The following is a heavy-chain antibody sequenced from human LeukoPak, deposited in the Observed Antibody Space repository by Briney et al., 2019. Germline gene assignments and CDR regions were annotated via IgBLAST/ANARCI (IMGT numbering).Heavy chain of an antibody. V-gene: IGHV4-61*02. CDR1: GGSISSSSYY. D-gene: IGHD3-10*01. CDR2: IYTSGST. J-gene: IGHJ6*04. Sequence: SETLSLTCTVSGGSISSSSYYWGWIRQPAGKGLEWIGRIYTSGSTNYNPSLKSRVTISVDTSKNQFSLKLSSVTAADTAVYYCARDHGDLCLDVWGKGTTVTVSS. CDR3: ARDHGDLCLDV.